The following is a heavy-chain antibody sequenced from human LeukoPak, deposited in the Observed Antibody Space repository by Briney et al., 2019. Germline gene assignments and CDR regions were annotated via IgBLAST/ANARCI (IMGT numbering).Heavy chain of an antibody. CDR1: GFTFSSYS. Sequence: GGSLRLSCAASGFTFSSYSMNWVRQAPGKGLEWVSSISSSSSYIYYADSVKGRFTISRDNSKNTLYLQMNSLRAEDTAVYYCAKDIEGGITIFGDYLYNWFDPWGQGTLVTVSS. CDR3: AKDIEGGITIFGDYLYNWFDP. V-gene: IGHV3-21*04. CDR2: ISSSSSYI. J-gene: IGHJ5*02. D-gene: IGHD3-3*01.